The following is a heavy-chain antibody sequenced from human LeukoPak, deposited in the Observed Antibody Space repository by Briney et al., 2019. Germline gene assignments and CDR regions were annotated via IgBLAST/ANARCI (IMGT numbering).Heavy chain of an antibody. CDR2: IIPIFGTA. Sequence: SVKVSCKASGYTFTSYAISWVRQAPGQGLEWMGGIIPIFGTANYAQKFQGRVTITADKSTSTAYMELSSLRSEDTAVYYCAGTMIVENAFDIWGQGTMVTVSS. V-gene: IGHV1-69*06. CDR3: AGTMIVENAFDI. CDR1: GYTFTSYA. J-gene: IGHJ3*02. D-gene: IGHD3-22*01.